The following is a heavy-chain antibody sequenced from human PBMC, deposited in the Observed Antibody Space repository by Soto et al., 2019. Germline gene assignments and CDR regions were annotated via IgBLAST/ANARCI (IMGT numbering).Heavy chain of an antibody. Sequence: PSETLSLTCDVSGGPVGYTSFYWGWLRQSPGKGLEWIGSVHHSVTTYYNPSLKGRVTISMDTSKNQFSLRLTSVTAADTAVYYCARDTSSTSLRAEYFQFWGQCTHVSVS. CDR2: VHHSVTT. D-gene: IGHD6-13*01. V-gene: IGHV4-39*02. J-gene: IGHJ1*01. CDR3: ARDTSSTSLRAEYFQF. CDR1: GGPVGYTSFY.